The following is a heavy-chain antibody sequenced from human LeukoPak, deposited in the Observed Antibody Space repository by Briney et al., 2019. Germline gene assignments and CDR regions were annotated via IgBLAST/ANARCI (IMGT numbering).Heavy chain of an antibody. CDR3: ARIVAVASLYYFDN. V-gene: IGHV3-30*14. CDR1: GFTFSSYV. Sequence: GGSLRLSCAASGFTFSSYVMHWVRQAPGKGLEWVAIISCDGSNEYYADSVKGRFTISRDSFKNTLYLQMNSLRGEDTALYYCARIVAVASLYYFDNWGQGTLVTVSS. D-gene: IGHD6-19*01. CDR2: ISCDGSNE. J-gene: IGHJ4*02.